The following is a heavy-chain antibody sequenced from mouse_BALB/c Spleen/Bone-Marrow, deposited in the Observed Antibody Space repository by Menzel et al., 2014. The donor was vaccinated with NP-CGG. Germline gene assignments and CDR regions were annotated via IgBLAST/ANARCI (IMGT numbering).Heavy chain of an antibody. V-gene: IGHV1-69*02. CDR2: IDPSDSYT. CDR3: ARTYYDYDWFAY. J-gene: IGHJ3*01. Sequence: QVQLKDSGVEFVKPGASVKLSCKASGYTFTSYWMHWVKQRPGRGLEWIGEIDPSDSYTKYNRNFKGKATLTVDKSSSTAYMQLSSLTSEDSAVYYCARTYYDYDWFAYWGQGTLVTVSA. D-gene: IGHD2-4*01. CDR1: GYTFTSYW.